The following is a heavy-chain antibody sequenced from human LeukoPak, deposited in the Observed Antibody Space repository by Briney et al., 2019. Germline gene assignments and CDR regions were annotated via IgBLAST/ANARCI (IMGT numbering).Heavy chain of an antibody. V-gene: IGHV4-59*01. J-gene: IGHJ4*02. D-gene: IGHD3-22*01. CDR2: IYYSGST. Sequence: PSETLSLTCTVSGGSISNYYWSWFRQPPGKGLEWIGYIYYSGSTNYNPSTKSRVTISVDTSKNQFSLKLTSLTAADTAVYYCAREDSSGYLGYWGQGTLVTVSS. CDR1: GGSISNYY. CDR3: AREDSSGYLGY.